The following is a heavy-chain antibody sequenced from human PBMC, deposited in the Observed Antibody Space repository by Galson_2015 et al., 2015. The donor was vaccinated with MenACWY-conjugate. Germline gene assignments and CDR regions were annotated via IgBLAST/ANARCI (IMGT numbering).Heavy chain of an antibody. J-gene: IGHJ6*02. CDR2: IYSGGST. CDR1: GFTVSSNY. D-gene: IGHD7-27*01. Sequence: SLRLSCAASGFTVSSNYMSWVRQAPGKGLEWVSVIYSGGSTSYADSVKGRLTISSHNSKNTLCLQMNSLRAEDTAVYYCAREVCNLGYYYGMDFWGQGTTVTVSS. V-gene: IGHV3-53*04. CDR3: AREVCNLGYYYGMDF.